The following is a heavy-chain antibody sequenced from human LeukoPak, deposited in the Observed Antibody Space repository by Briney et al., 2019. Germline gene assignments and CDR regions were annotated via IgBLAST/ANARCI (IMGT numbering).Heavy chain of an antibody. CDR3: ARVHYDILTGCMYGIDY. CDR1: GFTFSSYG. CDR2: IWYDGSNK. V-gene: IGHV3-33*01. D-gene: IGHD3-9*01. J-gene: IGHJ4*02. Sequence: GGSLRLSCAASGFTFSSYGMHWVRQAPGKGLEWVAVIWYDGSNKYYADSVKGRFTISRDNSKNTLYLQMNSLRAEDTAVYYCARVHYDILTGCMYGIDYWGQGTLVTVSS.